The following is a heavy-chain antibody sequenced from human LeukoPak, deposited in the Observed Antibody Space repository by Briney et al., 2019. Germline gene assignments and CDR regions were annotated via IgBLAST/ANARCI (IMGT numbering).Heavy chain of an antibody. CDR1: GGSVRSGSYY. CDR2: ISDTGST. V-gene: IGHV4-61*01. CDR3: ARVPRNLLVGANIFFDY. D-gene: IGHD1-26*01. J-gene: IGHJ4*02. Sequence: SETLSLTCIVSGGSVRSGSYYWSWIRQSPGKGLDWIGYISDTGSTKYNPSLQSRVTISIDTSKTQFSLKLNSVTAADTAIYYCARVPRNLLVGANIFFDYWGQGTLVTVSS.